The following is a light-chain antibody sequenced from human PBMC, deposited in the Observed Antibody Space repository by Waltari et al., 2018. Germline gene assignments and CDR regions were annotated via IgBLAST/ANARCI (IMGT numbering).Light chain of an antibody. CDR3: SSYAGSSNLI. CDR2: EVN. Sequence: QSALTQPPSASGSPGPSVTISCTGTSSDIGSSKYVSWYQQPPPKAPKLMIYEVNTRPSGVPVRISGSKSGNTASLTVSGLQADDEADYYCSSYAGSSNLIFGGGTKLTVL. J-gene: IGLJ2*01. CDR1: SSDIGSSKY. V-gene: IGLV2-8*01.